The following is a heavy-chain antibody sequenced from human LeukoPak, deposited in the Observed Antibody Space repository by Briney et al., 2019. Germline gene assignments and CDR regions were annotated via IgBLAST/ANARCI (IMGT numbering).Heavy chain of an antibody. Sequence: PSQTLSLTCTVSGGSISNGAYHWSWFRQHPRKGLEWIGYIYDSGSAYYNPSLKSRLTISVDTSKNQFSLKLYSVTAADTAVYYCASHGTSASDYWGQGTLVTVSS. D-gene: IGHD6-13*01. CDR3: ASHGTSASDY. J-gene: IGHJ4*02. CDR1: GGSISNGAYH. CDR2: IYDSGSA. V-gene: IGHV4-31*03.